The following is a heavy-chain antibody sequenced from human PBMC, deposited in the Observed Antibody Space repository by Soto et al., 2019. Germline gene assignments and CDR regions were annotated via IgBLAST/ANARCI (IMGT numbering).Heavy chain of an antibody. V-gene: IGHV3-23*01. CDR3: AKNYYFDN. Sequence: EVQLLESGGGLVQPGGSLRLSCAASGFTFSNYAMNWGRQAPGKGLEWVSSIGTGGDTNYADSVKGRFTISRDNSRDTLYLQMNSLRAEDTDLYYCAKNYYFDNWGQGTLVTVSS. CDR2: IGTGGDT. J-gene: IGHJ4*02. CDR1: GFTFSNYA.